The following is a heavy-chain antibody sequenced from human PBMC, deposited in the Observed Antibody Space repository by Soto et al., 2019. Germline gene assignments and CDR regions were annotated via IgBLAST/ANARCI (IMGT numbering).Heavy chain of an antibody. D-gene: IGHD2-2*01. CDR3: ARDLAEKGRGYCSSTAESCYYYYYGMDV. Sequence: GGSLRLSCAASGFTFSSYEMNWVRQAPGKGLEWVSYISSSGSTIYYADSVKGRFTISRDNAKNSLYLQMNSLRAEDTAVYYCARDLAEKGRGYCSSTAESCYYYYYGMDVWGQGTTVTVSS. J-gene: IGHJ6*02. CDR2: ISSSGSTI. V-gene: IGHV3-48*03. CDR1: GFTFSSYE.